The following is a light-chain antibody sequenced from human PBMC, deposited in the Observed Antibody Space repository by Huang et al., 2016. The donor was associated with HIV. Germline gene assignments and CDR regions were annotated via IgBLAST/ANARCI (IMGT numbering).Light chain of an antibody. CDR1: QDITKF. Sequence: DIQMTQSPSSLAASVGDRFTITCQASQDITKFLNWYQQKPGQPPKLLMYDASTLETGVPSRFSGSGSGTHFSFTISSLQPEDFAIYYCQHYDSLPYTFGQGTKLEIK. V-gene: IGKV1-33*01. CDR2: DAS. J-gene: IGKJ2*01. CDR3: QHYDSLPYT.